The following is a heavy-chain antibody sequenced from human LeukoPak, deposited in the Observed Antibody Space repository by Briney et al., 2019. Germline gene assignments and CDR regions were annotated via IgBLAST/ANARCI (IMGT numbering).Heavy chain of an antibody. CDR2: ITWDDGST. V-gene: IGHV3-43*01. CDR1: GFTFSDYT. J-gene: IGHJ3*02. D-gene: IGHD2-2*01. CDR3: ARDCLSTSCDDAFDI. Sequence: GGSLRLSCAASGFTFSDYTMHWVRLVPGKGLEWVSLITWDDGSTYYADSVKGRFTISRDNAKNSLYLQMNSLRAEDTAVYYCARDCLSTSCDDAFDIWGQGTMVTVSS.